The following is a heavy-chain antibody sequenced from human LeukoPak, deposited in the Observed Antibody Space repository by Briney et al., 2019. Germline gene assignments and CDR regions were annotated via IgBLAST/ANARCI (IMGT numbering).Heavy chain of an antibody. V-gene: IGHV1-46*01. Sequence: GASVKVSCKASGGTFSSYAISWVRQAPGQGLEWMGIINPSGGSTSYAQKFQGRVTMTRDTSTSTVYMELSSLRSEDTAVYYCARAVLRAPRANLDYWGQGTLVTVSS. D-gene: IGHD4-17*01. CDR1: GGTFSSYA. J-gene: IGHJ4*02. CDR3: ARAVLRAPRANLDY. CDR2: INPSGGST.